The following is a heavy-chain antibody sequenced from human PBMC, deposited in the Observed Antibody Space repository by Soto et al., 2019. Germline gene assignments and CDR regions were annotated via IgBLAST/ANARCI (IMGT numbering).Heavy chain of an antibody. CDR3: AKSRGYSGRLGY. Sequence: ASVKVSCKASGYTFSGYYIHWVRQAPGQGLEWMGWINPNSGGTNYAQKFQGWVTMTRDTSISTAYMELSRLRSDDTAVYYCAKSRGYSGRLGYWGQGTLVTVSS. CDR1: GYTFSGYY. V-gene: IGHV1-2*04. CDR2: INPNSGGT. J-gene: IGHJ4*02. D-gene: IGHD5-12*01.